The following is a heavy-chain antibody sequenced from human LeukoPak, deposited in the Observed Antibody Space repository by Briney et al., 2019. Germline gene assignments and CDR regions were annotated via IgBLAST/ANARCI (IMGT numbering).Heavy chain of an antibody. CDR1: GFTFSSYA. D-gene: IGHD4-17*01. Sequence: GGSLRLSCAASGFTFSSYAMSWVRQAPGKGLEWDSAISGSGGSTYYADSVKGRFTISRDNSKNTLYLQMNSLRAEDTAVYYCAKMGDYGFVWYFDLWGRGTLVTVSS. CDR3: AKMGDYGFVWYFDL. J-gene: IGHJ2*01. V-gene: IGHV3-23*01. CDR2: ISGSGGST.